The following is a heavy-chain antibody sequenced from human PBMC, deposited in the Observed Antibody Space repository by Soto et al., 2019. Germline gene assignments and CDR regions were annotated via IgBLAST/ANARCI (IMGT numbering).Heavy chain of an antibody. D-gene: IGHD3-16*01. CDR1: GYTFTSYA. J-gene: IGHJ4*02. CDR2: LNAGHGNT. V-gene: IGHV1-3*01. CDR3: ARDRGGGPDY. Sequence: QVQLVQSGAEVKKPGASVKVSCKASGYTFTSYAMHWVRQAPGHRLEWLGWLNAGHGNTKYSQKFQGRVTITRDTSASTADRELSSLRTEDTAVYYCARDRGGGPDYWGQGTLVTVSS.